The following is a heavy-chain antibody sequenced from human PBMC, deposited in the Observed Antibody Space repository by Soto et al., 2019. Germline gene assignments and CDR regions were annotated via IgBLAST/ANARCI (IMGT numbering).Heavy chain of an antibody. Sequence: QVQLQESGPGLVKPSGTLSLTCAVSGGSISSSNWWSWVRQPPGKGLEWIGEIYHSGSTNYNPSLKSRVTISVDRSKNQFSLKLSSVTAADTAVYYCARYGSLEWSKYYFDYWGQGTLVTVSS. CDR3: ARYGSLEWSKYYFDY. J-gene: IGHJ4*02. V-gene: IGHV4-4*02. D-gene: IGHD3-3*01. CDR2: IYHSGST. CDR1: GGSISSSNW.